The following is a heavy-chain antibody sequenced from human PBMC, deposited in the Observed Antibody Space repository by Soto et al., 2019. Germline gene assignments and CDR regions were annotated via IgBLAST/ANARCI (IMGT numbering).Heavy chain of an antibody. CDR2: ISGSGVST. CDR1: VCTFISYS. V-gene: IGHV3-23*01. D-gene: IGHD5-18*01. CDR3: ATPTAPTPDTIQIWFYDGMDV. Sequence: GGSLRLSCAASVCTFISYSMSCGRHSPGKGLGWVSAISGSGVSTYYADSLKGRFTISRDNSKNTLYLQMNSMRAEDTAVYYCATPTAPTPDTIQIWFYDGMDVWGQGTTVTVSS. J-gene: IGHJ6*02.